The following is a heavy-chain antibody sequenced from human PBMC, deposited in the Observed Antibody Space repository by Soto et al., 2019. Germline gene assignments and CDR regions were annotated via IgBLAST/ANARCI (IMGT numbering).Heavy chain of an antibody. CDR2: ISYDGSNK. D-gene: IGHD2-15*01. J-gene: IGHJ4*02. CDR1: GCTFSSYG. V-gene: IGHV3-30*03. CDR3: ASPPRPPTWTHLPVGY. Sequence: PGGSLRLSCAASGCTFSSYGMHWVRQAPGKGLEWVAVISYDGSNKYYADSVKGRFTISRDNSKNTLYLQMNSLRAEDTAVYYCASPPRPPTWTHLPVGYWGQGTLVTVSS.